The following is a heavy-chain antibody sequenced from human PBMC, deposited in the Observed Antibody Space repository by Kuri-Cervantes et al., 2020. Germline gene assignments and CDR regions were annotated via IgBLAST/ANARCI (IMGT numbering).Heavy chain of an antibody. CDR1: GGSISSYY. J-gene: IGHJ5*02. D-gene: IGHD3-10*01. CDR2: IYYSGST. V-gene: IGHV4-59*08. Sequence: SETLSLTCTVSGGSISSYYWSWIRQPPGKGLEWIGYIYYSGSTYYNPSLKSRVTISVDTSKNQFSLKLSSVTAADTAVYYCARLLRGVINWFDPWGQGTLVTVSS. CDR3: ARLLRGVINWFDP.